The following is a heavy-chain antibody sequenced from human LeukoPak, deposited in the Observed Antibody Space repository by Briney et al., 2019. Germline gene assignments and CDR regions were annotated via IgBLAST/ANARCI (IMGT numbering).Heavy chain of an antibody. D-gene: IGHD2-2*01. CDR3: AKNGAMFDY. V-gene: IGHV3-7*01. Sequence: PGGSLRLSCAASGFSFSNYWINWVRQAPGKGLEWVANIKQDESEKYYVDSVKGRFTISRDNAKNSLYLQMNSLRAEDTAVYYCAKNGAMFDYWGQGTLVTVSS. J-gene: IGHJ4*02. CDR1: GFSFSNYW. CDR2: IKQDESEK.